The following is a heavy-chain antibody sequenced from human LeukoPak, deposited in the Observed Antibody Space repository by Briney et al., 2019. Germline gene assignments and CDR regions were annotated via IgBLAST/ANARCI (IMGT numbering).Heavy chain of an antibody. Sequence: GGSLRLFCTPSRLTFTTYSMNCVRHAPEKGLEWISYISSRSSLAIYYADSVKDRFTTSRDNAKNSVYLQMNSLSAEDTAIYYCARDKDYCFDYWGQGTLVTVSS. D-gene: IGHD3/OR15-3a*01. CDR1: RLTFTTYS. CDR2: ISSRSSLAI. CDR3: ARDKDYCFDY. J-gene: IGHJ4*02. V-gene: IGHV3-48*01.